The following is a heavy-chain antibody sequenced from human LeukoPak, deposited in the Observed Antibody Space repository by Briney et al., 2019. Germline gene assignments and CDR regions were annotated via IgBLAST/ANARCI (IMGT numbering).Heavy chain of an antibody. Sequence: SETLSLTCTVSGGSISSSRYYWGWIRQPPGKGREWIGSIYYSGSTYYNPSLKSRVTISIDTSKNQFSLKLSSGTAADTAVYYCARHDLYSSSILFDDWGQGTLVTVSS. CDR2: IYYSGST. J-gene: IGHJ4*02. V-gene: IGHV4-39*01. CDR1: GGSISSSRYY. CDR3: ARHDLYSSSILFDD. D-gene: IGHD6-6*01.